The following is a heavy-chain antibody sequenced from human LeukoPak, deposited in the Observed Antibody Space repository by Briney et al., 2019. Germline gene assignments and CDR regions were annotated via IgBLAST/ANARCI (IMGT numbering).Heavy chain of an antibody. J-gene: IGHJ4*02. V-gene: IGHV3-53*01. D-gene: IGHD3-22*01. CDR3: ARSNYYDSRRFDS. CDR2: MYSGGST. Sequence: GGSLRLSCAVSLFTVSGHYMSWVRRAPGRGLEWVSVMYSGGSTYYADSVKGRFTISRDNSKNTLYLQMHSLRAEDTAVYYCARSNYYDSRRFDSWGQGTLVTASS. CDR1: LFTVSGHY.